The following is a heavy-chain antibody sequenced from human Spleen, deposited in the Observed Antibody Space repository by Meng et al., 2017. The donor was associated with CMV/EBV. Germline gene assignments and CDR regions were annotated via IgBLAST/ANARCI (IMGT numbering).Heavy chain of an antibody. CDR2: ISVRNGDT. CDR1: GYSFKSIG. D-gene: IGHD2-15*01. CDR3: ARGQGYY. J-gene: IGHJ4*02. Sequence: SVTVSCQTSGYSFKSIGISWVRPAPGQGLEYMGWISVRNGDTNFAQKFQGRVTLTTDTATKTAYMELRNLRSDDTDMYYCARGQGYYWGQGTLVTVSS. V-gene: IGHV1-18*01.